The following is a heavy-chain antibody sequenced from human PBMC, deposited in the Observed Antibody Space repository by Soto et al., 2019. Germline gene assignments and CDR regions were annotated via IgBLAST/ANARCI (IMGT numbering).Heavy chain of an antibody. V-gene: IGHV3-9*01. D-gene: IGHD4-17*01. Sequence: EVQLVESGGGLVQPGRSLRLSCAASGFTFDDYAMHWVRQAPGKGLEWVSGISWNSGSIGYADSMKGRFTISRDNAKNSLYLQMNSLRAEDTALYYCAKDMGLNDYGDYGYFDYWGQGTLVTVSS. J-gene: IGHJ4*02. CDR3: AKDMGLNDYGDYGYFDY. CDR1: GFTFDDYA. CDR2: ISWNSGSI.